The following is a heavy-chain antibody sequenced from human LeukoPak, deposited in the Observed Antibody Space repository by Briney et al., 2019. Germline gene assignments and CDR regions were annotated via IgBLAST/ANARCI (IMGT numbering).Heavy chain of an antibody. CDR2: IIPILGIA. Sequence: GASVKVSCKASGGTFSSYAISWVRQAPGQGLEWMGRIIPILGIANYAQKFQGRVTITADKSTSTAYMELSSLRSEDTAVYYCARVDGKEAAVDYWGQGTLVTVSS. CDR3: ARVDGKEAAVDY. D-gene: IGHD6-25*01. V-gene: IGHV1-69*04. J-gene: IGHJ4*02. CDR1: GGTFSSYA.